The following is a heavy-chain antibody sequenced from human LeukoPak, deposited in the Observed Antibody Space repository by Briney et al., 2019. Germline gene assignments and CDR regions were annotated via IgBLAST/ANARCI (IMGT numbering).Heavy chain of an antibody. CDR1: DYTFTSYG. V-gene: IGHV1-18*01. J-gene: IGHJ5*02. Sequence: ASVKVSCKASDYTFTSYGISWVRQAPGQGLEWMGWISAYNGNTNYAQKLQGRVTMTTDTSTSTAYMELRSLRSDDTAVYYCARVGRTAATNWFDPWGQGTLVTVSS. CDR2: ISAYNGNT. CDR3: ARVGRTAATNWFDP. D-gene: IGHD2-2*01.